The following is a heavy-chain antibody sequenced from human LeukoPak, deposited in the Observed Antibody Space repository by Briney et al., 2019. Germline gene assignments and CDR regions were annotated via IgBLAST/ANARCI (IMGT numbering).Heavy chain of an antibody. CDR2: INPNSGGT. Sequence: GASVKVSCKASGYTFTGYYMHWVRQAPGQGLEWMGRINPNSGGTNYAQKLQGRVTMTTDTSTSTAYMELRSLRSDDTAVYYCARPSGGARTDYFDYWGQGTLVTVSS. CDR3: ARPSGGARTDYFDY. D-gene: IGHD3-10*01. CDR1: GYTFTGYY. J-gene: IGHJ4*02. V-gene: IGHV1-2*06.